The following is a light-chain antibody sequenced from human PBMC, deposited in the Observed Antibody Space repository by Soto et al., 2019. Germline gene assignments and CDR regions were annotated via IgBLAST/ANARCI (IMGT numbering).Light chain of an antibody. J-gene: IGKJ2*01. Sequence: DIQMTXSPSTLSASXXXXVTITCRASQDINIWLAWYQQKPGKAPKLLIYKASTLERGVPSRFIGSGSGTDFTLAISSLQPDDFATYYCQQYSSDSNTFGQGTRLDIK. V-gene: IGKV1-5*03. CDR1: QDINIW. CDR2: KAS. CDR3: QQYSSDSNT.